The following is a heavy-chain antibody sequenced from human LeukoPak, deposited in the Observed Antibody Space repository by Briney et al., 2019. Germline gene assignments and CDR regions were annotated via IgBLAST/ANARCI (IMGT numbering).Heavy chain of an antibody. J-gene: IGHJ4*02. CDR3: ATCCIRPARRDFDY. CDR1: GITFNYN. D-gene: IGHD2-8*01. Sequence: PGGSLRLSCAASGITFNYNMNWVRQAPGKGLEWVSSISNSGGNIDYADSVKGRFTISRDNAKNSLFLQMNSLRAEDTALYYCATCCIRPARRDFDYWGQGTLVTVSS. V-gene: IGHV3-21*01. CDR2: ISNSGGNI.